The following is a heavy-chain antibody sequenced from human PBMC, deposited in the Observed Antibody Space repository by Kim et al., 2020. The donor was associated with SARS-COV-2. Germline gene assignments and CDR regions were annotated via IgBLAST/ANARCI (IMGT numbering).Heavy chain of an antibody. CDR3: ARSFMLRAAYYLDS. V-gene: IGHV2-70*01. CDR2: IDWEDDK. CDR1: GFSLTTSGMC. J-gene: IGHJ4*02. D-gene: IGHD3-10*01. Sequence: SGPTLVNPPQTLTLTCTFSGFSLTTSGMCVTWIRQPPGKALEWLALIDWEDDKYYSTSLNTRLTISKDTSKNQVVLTMTSMNPVDTATYYCARSFMLRAAYYLDSWGQGTLVTVSS.